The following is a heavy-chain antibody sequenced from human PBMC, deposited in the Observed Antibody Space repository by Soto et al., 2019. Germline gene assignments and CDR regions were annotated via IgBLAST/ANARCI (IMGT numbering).Heavy chain of an antibody. D-gene: IGHD6-13*01. J-gene: IGHJ6*02. V-gene: IGHV3-30-3*01. CDR1: GFTFSSYA. CDR3: ARDFQEGVGIAAAGIDGMDV. Sequence: GGSLRLSCAASGFTFSSYAMHWVRQAPGKGLEWVAVISYDGSNKYYADSVKGRFTISRDNSKNTLYLQMNSLRAEDTAVYYCARDFQEGVGIAAAGIDGMDVWGQGTTVTVSS. CDR2: ISYDGSNK.